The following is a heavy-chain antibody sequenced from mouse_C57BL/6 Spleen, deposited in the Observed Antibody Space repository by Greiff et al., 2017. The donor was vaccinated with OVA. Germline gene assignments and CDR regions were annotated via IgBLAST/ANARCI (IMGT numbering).Heavy chain of an antibody. Sequence: EVKVVESEGGLVQPGSSMKLSCTASGFTFSDYYMAWVRQVPEKGLEWVANINYDGSSTYYLDSLKSRFIISRDNAKNILYLQMSSLKSEDTATYYCARDRDYGTDWYFDVWGTGTTVTVSS. V-gene: IGHV5-16*01. CDR3: ARDRDYGTDWYFDV. CDR1: GFTFSDYY. J-gene: IGHJ1*03. CDR2: INYDGSST. D-gene: IGHD2-1*01.